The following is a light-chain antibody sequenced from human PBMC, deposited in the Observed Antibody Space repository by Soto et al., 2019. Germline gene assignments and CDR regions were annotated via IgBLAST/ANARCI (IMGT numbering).Light chain of an antibody. V-gene: IGKV1-5*03. CDR3: QQYNSYMYT. Sequence: DIQMTQSPSTLSASVGDRVTITCRAIQSISSWLAWYQQKPGKAPKHLIYKASSLESGVPSRFSGSGSGTEFTLTISSLQPDDFATYYCQQYNSYMYTFGQGTKLEIK. CDR1: QSISSW. J-gene: IGKJ2*01. CDR2: KAS.